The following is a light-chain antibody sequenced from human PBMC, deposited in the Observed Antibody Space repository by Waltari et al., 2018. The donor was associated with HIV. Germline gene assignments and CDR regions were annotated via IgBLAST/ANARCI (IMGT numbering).Light chain of an antibody. J-gene: IGLJ3*02. CDR2: SNN. CDR1: SSNIGSNT. CDR3: ATWDDSLNGWV. V-gene: IGLV1-44*01. Sequence: QSVLTQPPSASGTPGQGVTISCSGSSSNIGSNTVNCYQYLPITAPKRLIYSNNQRPSGVPDRFSGSKSGTSASLAISGLQSEDEADYYCATWDDSLNGWVFGGGTKLTVL.